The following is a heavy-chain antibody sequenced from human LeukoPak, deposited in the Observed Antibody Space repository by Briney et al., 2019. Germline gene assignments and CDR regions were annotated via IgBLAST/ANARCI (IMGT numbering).Heavy chain of an antibody. CDR1: GDSISSYY. D-gene: IGHD7-27*01. J-gene: IGHJ3*02. CDR3: ARSGDLGAFDI. CDR2: IYPSGSA. Sequence: SETLSLTCAVSGDSISSYYWSWIRQPAGKGLEWIGRIYPSGSANYNPSLKSRVTMSLDTSKNQFSLKLSSVTAADTAVYYCARSGDLGAFDIWGQGTMVTVSS. V-gene: IGHV4-4*07.